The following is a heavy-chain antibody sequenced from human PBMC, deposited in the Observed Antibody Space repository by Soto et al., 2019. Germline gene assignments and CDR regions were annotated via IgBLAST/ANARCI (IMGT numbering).Heavy chain of an antibody. D-gene: IGHD2-21*01. V-gene: IGHV4-38-2*01. CDR3: ARGFQYYYFDS. CDR1: GYSISSGYY. J-gene: IGHJ4*02. Sequence: PSETLSLTCAVSGYSISSGYYWGWIRQSPGKGLEWIGTIYHYGGSKYNPSLKNRVVMSIDTSENRFSLNLTSVTAADTAVYYCARGFQYYYFDSWGQGALVTVSS. CDR2: IYHYGGS.